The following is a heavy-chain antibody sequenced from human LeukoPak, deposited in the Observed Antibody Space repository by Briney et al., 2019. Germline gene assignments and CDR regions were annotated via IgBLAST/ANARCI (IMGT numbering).Heavy chain of an antibody. J-gene: IGHJ4*02. V-gene: IGHV4-59*01. CDR1: GFTFGDYA. CDR2: IYYSGST. CDR3: ARGSRGWLVDY. Sequence: GSLRLSCTASGFTFGDYAMSWIRQPPGKGLEWIGYIYYSGSTNYNPSLKSRVTISVDTSKNQFSLKLSSVTAADTAVYYCARGSRGWLVDYWGQGTLVTVSS. D-gene: IGHD3-10*01.